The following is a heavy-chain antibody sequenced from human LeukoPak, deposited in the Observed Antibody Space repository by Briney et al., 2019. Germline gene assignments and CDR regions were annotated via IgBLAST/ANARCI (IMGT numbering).Heavy chain of an antibody. J-gene: IGHJ4*02. D-gene: IGHD6-6*01. CDR2: IYTSGST. CDR3: ARQYSSSSHFDY. Sequence: PSETLSLTCTISGGSISSYYWGWIRQPPGKGLEWIGYIYTSGSTNYNPSLKSRVTISVDTSKNQFSLKLSSVTAADTAVYYCARQYSSSSHFDYWGQGTLVTVSS. CDR1: GGSISSYY. V-gene: IGHV4-4*09.